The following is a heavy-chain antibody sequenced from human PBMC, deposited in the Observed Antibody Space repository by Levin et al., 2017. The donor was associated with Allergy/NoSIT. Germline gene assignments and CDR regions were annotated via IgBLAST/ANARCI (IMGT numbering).Heavy chain of an antibody. D-gene: IGHD3-10*01. V-gene: IGHV4-59*01. CDR3: ARNSGYAFDI. CDR1: GGSIRSSY. Sequence: SQTLSLPCTVSGGSIRSSYWSWIRQPPGKGLEWIGYIYYSGSTNYNPSLKSRVTISVDTSKNQFSLKLSSVTAADTAVYYCARNSGYAFDIWGQGTMVTVSS. CDR2: IYYSGST. J-gene: IGHJ3*02.